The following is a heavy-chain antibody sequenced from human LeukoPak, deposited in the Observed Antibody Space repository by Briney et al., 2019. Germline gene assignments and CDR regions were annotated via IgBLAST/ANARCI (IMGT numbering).Heavy chain of an antibody. CDR1: GFTVSSNY. CDR3: AAGGPFDY. V-gene: IGHV3-53*01. CDR2: IDSGGRT. D-gene: IGHD4-23*01. Sequence: PGGSLRLSCAVSGFTVSSNYMSWVRQAPGKGLEWVSVIDSGGRTDYADSGKGRFTISGDNSKNTLYLQMNSLRAEDTAVYYCAAGGPFDYWGQGTLVTVSS. J-gene: IGHJ4*02.